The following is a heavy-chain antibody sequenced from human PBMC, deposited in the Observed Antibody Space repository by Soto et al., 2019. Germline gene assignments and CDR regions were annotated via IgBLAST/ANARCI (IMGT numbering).Heavy chain of an antibody. V-gene: IGHV3-74*01. J-gene: IGHJ6*02. CDR3: ARDRSYSLDV. Sequence: EVQLVESGGCLLQPGGSLRLSCAVSGSTFSNDWMPWVRQAPGKGLVWVSHINSDGSSTNYADFVKGRFTIARDNAKKTVYLQMNSLRAEDTAVYYCARDRSYSLDVWGQGTTVTVSS. CDR2: INSDGSST. CDR1: GSTFSNDW.